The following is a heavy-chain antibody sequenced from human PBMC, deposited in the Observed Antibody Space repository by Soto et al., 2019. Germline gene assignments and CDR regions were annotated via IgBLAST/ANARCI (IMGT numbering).Heavy chain of an antibody. V-gene: IGHV1-69*01. J-gene: IGHJ6*02. CDR3: ARDSGSDIVLMVYGSPHYYYGMDV. CDR1: GGTFSSYA. D-gene: IGHD2-8*01. Sequence: QVQLVQSGAEVKKPGSSVKVSCKASGGTFSSYAISWVRQAPGQGLEWMGGIIPIFGTANYAQKFQGRVTITADESTSTAYMELSSLRSEDTAVYYCARDSGSDIVLMVYGSPHYYYGMDVWGQGTTVTVSS. CDR2: IIPIFGTA.